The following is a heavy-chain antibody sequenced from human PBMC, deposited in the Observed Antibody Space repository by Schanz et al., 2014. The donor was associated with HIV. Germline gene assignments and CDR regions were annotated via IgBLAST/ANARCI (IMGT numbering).Heavy chain of an antibody. J-gene: IGHJ5*02. CDR1: GFTFDNYG. V-gene: IGHV3-23*04. CDR2: ISATGGST. CDR3: AKDKSRHTYSSSSIFDP. Sequence: VQLVESGGGVVQPGRSLRLSCVASGFTFDNYGMHWVRQAPGKGLEWVSAISATGGSTYYADSVKGRFTISRDNSKNTLYLQMNSLRPEDTAVYYCAKDKSRHTYSSSSIFDPWGQGTLVTVSS. D-gene: IGHD6-13*01.